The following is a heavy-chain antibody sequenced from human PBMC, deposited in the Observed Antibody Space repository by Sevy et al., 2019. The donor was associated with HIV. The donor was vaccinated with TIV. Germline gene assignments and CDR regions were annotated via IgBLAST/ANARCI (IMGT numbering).Heavy chain of an antibody. J-gene: IGHJ3*01. D-gene: IGHD3-22*01. CDR3: AKRERSYYDSSGNYDAFDV. CDR1: AFDFSTYD. Sequence: GGSLRLSCAASAFDFSTYDMHWVRQAPGKGLEWVAFISFDGSDKWYGDSVKGRFTISRDNSKNTLYVQMNTLRDEDTAVYYCAKRERSYYDSSGNYDAFDVWGQGTLVTVSS. CDR2: ISFDGSDK. V-gene: IGHV3-33*03.